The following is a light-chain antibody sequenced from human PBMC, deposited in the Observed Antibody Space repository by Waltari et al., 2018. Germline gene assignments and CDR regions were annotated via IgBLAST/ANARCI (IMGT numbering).Light chain of an antibody. Sequence: DIQVNQSPSSLSASVGDSVTITCLVSHDINNSLAWYQQKPGKAPKLLLYAASRLENGVPSRFSGSGSGTDYTLTISSLQPEDFATYYCKQYYSIALNFGGGTKVEIK. CDR3: KQYYSIALN. CDR2: AAS. V-gene: IGKV1-NL1*01. J-gene: IGKJ4*01. CDR1: HDINNS.